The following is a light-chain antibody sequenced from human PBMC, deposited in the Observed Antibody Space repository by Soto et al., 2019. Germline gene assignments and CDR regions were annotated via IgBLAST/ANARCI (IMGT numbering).Light chain of an antibody. Sequence: DIQMTQSPSTLSASVGDRVTITCRASQSISSFLAGYQQKPGKAPKLLIYDASSLESGVPSRFSGSGSGTEFTLTISSLQPDDFATYYCQQYNIYWTFGQGTKVDI. V-gene: IGKV1-5*01. CDR1: QSISSF. J-gene: IGKJ1*01. CDR3: QQYNIYWT. CDR2: DAS.